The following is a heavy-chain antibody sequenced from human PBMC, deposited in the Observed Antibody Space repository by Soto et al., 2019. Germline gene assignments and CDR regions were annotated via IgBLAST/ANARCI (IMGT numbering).Heavy chain of an antibody. J-gene: IGHJ3*02. CDR3: TKAGGWFYYDSSGPPDASHI. D-gene: IGHD3-22*01. CDR2: NSVNGRT. Sequence: ESGGGLVQPGGSLRLSCAASGFIFDTYAMSWVRQAPGKGLEWVSGNSVNGRTTYADSVKGRFTISRDNSRNTVYLQMNSLRADDTALYYCTKAGGWFYYDSSGPPDASHIWGRGTMVTVSS. CDR1: GFIFDTYA. V-gene: IGHV3-23*01.